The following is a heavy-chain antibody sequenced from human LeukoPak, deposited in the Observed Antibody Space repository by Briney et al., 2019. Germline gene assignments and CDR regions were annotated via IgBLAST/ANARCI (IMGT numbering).Heavy chain of an antibody. D-gene: IGHD3-10*01. CDR3: ASQGSGSSNWFGP. Sequence: PSETLSLTCAVSGGSISSSNWWSWVRQPPGKGLEWIGEIYHSGSTNYNPSLKSRVTISVDKSKNQFFLKLSSVTAADTAVYYCASQGSGSSNWFGPWGQGTLVIVSS. CDR2: IYHSGST. CDR1: GGSISSSNW. J-gene: IGHJ5*02. V-gene: IGHV4-4*02.